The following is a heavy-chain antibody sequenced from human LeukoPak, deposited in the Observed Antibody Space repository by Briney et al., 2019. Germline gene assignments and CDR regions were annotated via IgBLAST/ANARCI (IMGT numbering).Heavy chain of an antibody. V-gene: IGHV3-30*04. CDR1: GFTFNNYA. Sequence: GGSLRLSCAASGFTFNNYAMHWVRQAPGKGLEWVAIISYDGSNKYYADSVKGRFTISRDNSKNTLYLQMNSLRAEDTAMYYCARGGKRAVAGTRSPQYFQHWGQGTLVTVSS. CDR2: ISYDGSNK. CDR3: ARGGKRAVAGTRSPQYFQH. J-gene: IGHJ1*01. D-gene: IGHD6-19*01.